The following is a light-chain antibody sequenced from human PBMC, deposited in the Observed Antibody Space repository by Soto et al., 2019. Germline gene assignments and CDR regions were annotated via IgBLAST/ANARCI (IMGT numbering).Light chain of an antibody. Sequence: DIQMTQSPSSLSASVGDGVTITCRASQTISSYLHWYQQRPGIAPRLLIYAASTLQSGVPSRFSGRGFATNFTLAINSLQPEDFATYYCQQSYSPPFTFGPGTKVDIK. CDR2: AAS. CDR1: QTISSY. V-gene: IGKV1-39*01. J-gene: IGKJ3*01. CDR3: QQSYSPPFT.